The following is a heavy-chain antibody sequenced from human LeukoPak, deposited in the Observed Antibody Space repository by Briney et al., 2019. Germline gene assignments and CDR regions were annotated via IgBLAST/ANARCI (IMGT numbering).Heavy chain of an antibody. V-gene: IGHV4-39*01. D-gene: IGHD1-26*01. CDR2: IYYSGST. J-gene: IGHJ5*02. Sequence: SETLSLTCTVSGGSISSSSYYWGWIRQPPGKGLEWIGSIYYSGSTYYNPSLKSRVTISVDTSKNQFSLKLSSVTAADTAVYYCARRDGSQGWFDPWGQGTLVTVSS. CDR1: GGSISSSSYY. CDR3: ARRDGSQGWFDP.